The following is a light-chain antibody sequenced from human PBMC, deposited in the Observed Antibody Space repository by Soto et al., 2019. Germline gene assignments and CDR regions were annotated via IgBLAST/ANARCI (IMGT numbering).Light chain of an antibody. Sequence: EIVLTQSPGTLSLSPGERATLSCRASQSVSSSYLAWYQQKPGQAPRLLIYGASSRATGIPDRVSGSGSGTDFTRTISRLEPEEFAVYYCQQYGSSPRTFGQGTKLEIK. V-gene: IGKV3-20*01. CDR1: QSVSSSY. CDR2: GAS. CDR3: QQYGSSPRT. J-gene: IGKJ2*01.